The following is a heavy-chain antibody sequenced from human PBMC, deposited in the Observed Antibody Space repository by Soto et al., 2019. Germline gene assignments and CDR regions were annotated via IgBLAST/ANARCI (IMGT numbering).Heavy chain of an antibody. CDR2: IIPIFSTT. J-gene: IGHJ3*02. CDR1: GGTFCSYA. CDR3: AREKAGTGAFDI. V-gene: IGHV1-69*06. Sequence: SVKVSCKASGGTFCSYAISWVRQAPGQGLEWMGGIIPIFSTTNYAQKFQGRVTITADKSTSTAYMELSSLRSEDTAVYYCAREKAGTGAFDIWGQGTMVTVSS. D-gene: IGHD6-13*01.